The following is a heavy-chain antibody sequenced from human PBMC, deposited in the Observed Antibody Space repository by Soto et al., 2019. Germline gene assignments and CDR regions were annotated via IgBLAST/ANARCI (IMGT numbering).Heavy chain of an antibody. CDR1: GFTFNTYW. CDR2: INSDGTRT. V-gene: IGHV3-74*01. CDR3: ATVATHSYNWVDP. D-gene: IGHD5-12*01. Sequence: EAQLVESGGTLVQPGGSLRLSCAASGFTFNTYWMHWVRQAPGKGLVWVSRINSDGTRTTYADSVKGRFTISRDNARNTVYLQMNSLRAEDTAVYYCATVATHSYNWVDPWGQGTLVTVSS. J-gene: IGHJ5*02.